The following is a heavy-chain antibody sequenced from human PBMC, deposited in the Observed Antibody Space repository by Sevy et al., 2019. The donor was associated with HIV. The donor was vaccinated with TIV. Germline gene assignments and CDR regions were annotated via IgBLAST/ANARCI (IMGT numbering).Heavy chain of an antibody. CDR3: AREGRYYGMDV. Sequence: SETLSLTCTVSGGSVSSGSYYWSWIRQPPGKGLEWIGYIYYSGSTNYNPSLKSRVTISVDTSKNQFSLKLSSVTAADTAVYYCAREGRYYGMDVWGQWTTVTVSS. V-gene: IGHV4-61*01. CDR2: IYYSGST. J-gene: IGHJ6*02. CDR1: GGSVSSGSYY.